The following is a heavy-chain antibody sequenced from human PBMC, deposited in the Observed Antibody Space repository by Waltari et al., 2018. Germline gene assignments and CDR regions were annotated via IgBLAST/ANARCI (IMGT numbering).Heavy chain of an antibody. CDR3: AKTSGGDYYYYYYMDV. V-gene: IGHV3-23*04. Sequence: VQLVESGGGLVQPGGSLRLSCAASGFTFSSSAMSWVRQAPGKGLEWVSVISGSGGSTYYADSVKGRFTISRDNAKNTMYLQMNSMRAEDTAVYYCAKTSGGDYYYYYYMDVWGKGTTVTVSS. D-gene: IGHD6-6*01. CDR1: GFTFSSSA. J-gene: IGHJ6*03. CDR2: ISGSGGST.